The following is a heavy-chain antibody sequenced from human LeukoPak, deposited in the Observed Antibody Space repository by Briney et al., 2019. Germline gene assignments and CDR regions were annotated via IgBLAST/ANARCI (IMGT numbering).Heavy chain of an antibody. D-gene: IGHD6-19*01. CDR3: ATDGRSSGWYGFDY. V-gene: IGHV3-21*01. J-gene: IGHJ4*02. CDR2: ITSPVGRM. CDR1: GFTVSTNY. Sequence: GGSLRLSCAASGFTVSTNYMNWVRQAPGKGLEWVSSITSPVGRMYYADSLKGRITISRDNARSTLYLQMNSLRAEDTAVYYCATDGRSSGWYGFDYWGQGILVTVSS.